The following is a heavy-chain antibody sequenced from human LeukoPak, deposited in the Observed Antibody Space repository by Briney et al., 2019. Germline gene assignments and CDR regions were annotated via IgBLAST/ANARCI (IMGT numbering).Heavy chain of an antibody. D-gene: IGHD2-15*01. CDR1: GFIFNKAW. V-gene: IGHV3-15*01. J-gene: IGHJ4*02. CDR3: TPVMVEDRGF. Sequence: GGSLRLSCAASGFIFNKAWMNWVRQAPGKGPEWVGRIKSKNDGGTADYGSPVKGRFTISRDDSKNTLYLQMNSLISDDTAIYYCTPVMVEDRGFWGQGTLVTVSS. CDR2: IKSKNDGGTA.